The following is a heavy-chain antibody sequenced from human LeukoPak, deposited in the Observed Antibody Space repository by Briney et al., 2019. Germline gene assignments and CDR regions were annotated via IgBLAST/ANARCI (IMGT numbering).Heavy chain of an antibody. Sequence: GGSLRLSCAASGFTFSSYEMNWVRQAPGKGLEWVSYISSSGSTIYYADSVKGRFTISRGNAKNSLYLQMNSLRAEDTAVYYCARMSWLLDYWGQGTLVTVSS. CDR2: ISSSGSTI. CDR1: GFTFSSYE. V-gene: IGHV3-48*03. J-gene: IGHJ4*02. CDR3: ARMSWLLDY. D-gene: IGHD5-12*01.